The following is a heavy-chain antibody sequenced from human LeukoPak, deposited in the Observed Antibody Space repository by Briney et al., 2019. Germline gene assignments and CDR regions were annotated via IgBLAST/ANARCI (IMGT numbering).Heavy chain of an antibody. CDR1: GGSFSGYY. Sequence: SETLSLTCAVYGGSFSGYYWSWIRQPPGKGLEWIGEINHSGSTNYNPSLKSRVTISVDTSKNQFSLKLSSVTAADTAVYYCARGRTGYCSSTSCWGRSWFDPWGQGTLVTVSS. V-gene: IGHV4-34*01. J-gene: IGHJ5*02. D-gene: IGHD2-2*01. CDR2: INHSGST. CDR3: ARGRTGYCSSTSCWGRSWFDP.